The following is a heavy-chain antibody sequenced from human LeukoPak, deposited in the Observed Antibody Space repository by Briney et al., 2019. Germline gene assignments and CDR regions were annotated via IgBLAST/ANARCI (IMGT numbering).Heavy chain of an antibody. D-gene: IGHD6-13*01. Sequence: SVNLSCKVSGYTFPSYYMHWVRQAPGRGREWMGIINPSGGSTSYAQKFQGRVTMTRDTSTRTVYMELSSVRSGDTAVYYCARGIRSWDYCDYWGQGTLVTVST. CDR1: GYTFPSYY. J-gene: IGHJ4*02. CDR3: ARGIRSWDYCDY. V-gene: IGHV1-46*03. CDR2: INPSGGST.